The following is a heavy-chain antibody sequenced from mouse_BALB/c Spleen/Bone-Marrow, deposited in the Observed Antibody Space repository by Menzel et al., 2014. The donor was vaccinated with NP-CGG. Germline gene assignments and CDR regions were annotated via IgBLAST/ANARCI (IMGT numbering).Heavy chain of an antibody. D-gene: IGHD1-1*01. CDR1: GYSITSGYS. V-gene: IGHV3-1*02. Sequence: EVKLMESGPDLVKPSQSLSLTCTVTGYSITSGYSWHWIRQFPGNKLEWMAYIHNSGVTSFNPSLKSRISISRDTSKNQFFLQLNSVTTEDTATYYCARLDGSKGFDYWGQGTTLTVSS. CDR3: ARLDGSKGFDY. J-gene: IGHJ2*01. CDR2: IHNSGVT.